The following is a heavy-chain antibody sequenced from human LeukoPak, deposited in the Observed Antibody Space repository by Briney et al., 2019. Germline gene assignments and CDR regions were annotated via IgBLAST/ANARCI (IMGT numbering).Heavy chain of an antibody. CDR2: ILYDGSNK. V-gene: IGHV3-30*02. J-gene: IGHJ4*02. CDR3: AKHGLPLVVISAPLDY. Sequence: GGSLRLSCAASGFTFISYSIHWVRQPPGKGLEWVAFILYDGSNKYYADSVKGRFTISRDNSKNTVYLQINSLRAEDTAVYYCAKHGLPLVVISAPLDYWGQGTLVTVAS. D-gene: IGHD2-15*01. CDR1: GFTFISYS.